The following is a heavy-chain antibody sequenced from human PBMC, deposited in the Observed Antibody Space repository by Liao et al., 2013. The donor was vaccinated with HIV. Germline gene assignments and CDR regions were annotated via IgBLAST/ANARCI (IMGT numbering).Heavy chain of an antibody. CDR3: ARLQRWGLGYLDF. D-gene: IGHD2-21*01. CDR1: GDSISSGSYY. V-gene: IGHV4-61*02. Sequence: QVQLQQWGAGLLKPSQTLSLACTVSGDSISSGSYYWSWIRQPAGRGLEWIGRISGTGITNYSPSLESRVTISADTSKNQFSLRLSFVTAADTAVYYCARLQRWGLGYLDFWGQGTLVTVSS. CDR2: ISGTGIT. J-gene: IGHJ4*02.